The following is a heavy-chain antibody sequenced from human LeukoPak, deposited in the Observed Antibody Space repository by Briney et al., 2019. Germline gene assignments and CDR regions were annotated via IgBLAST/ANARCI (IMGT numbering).Heavy chain of an antibody. CDR3: ARGRMPAAHFDY. CDR1: GGSITSYY. V-gene: IGHV4-59*01. Sequence: SETLSLTCTVSGGSITSYYWSWIRQPPGKGLEWIGYIYYSGSTDYNPSLKSRVTMSVDTSKNQFALKVNSVTAADTAVYYCARGRMPAAHFDYWGQGTLVTVSS. D-gene: IGHD2-2*01. J-gene: IGHJ4*02. CDR2: IYYSGST.